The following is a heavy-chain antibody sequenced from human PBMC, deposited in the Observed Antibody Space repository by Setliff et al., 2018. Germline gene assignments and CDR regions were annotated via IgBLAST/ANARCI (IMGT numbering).Heavy chain of an antibody. CDR2: IYYTGRT. V-gene: IGHV4-59*08. D-gene: IGHD6-19*01. J-gene: IGHJ4*02. Sequence: TLSLTCTVSGGSISGFYWSWIRQSPGKGLEWIGYIYYTGRTNYNPSLKSRVTISVDTSKNQFSLKLSSVTAEDTAVYYCARGRAGHSGHWGQGTLVTVSS. CDR1: GGSISGFY. CDR3: ARGRAGHSGH.